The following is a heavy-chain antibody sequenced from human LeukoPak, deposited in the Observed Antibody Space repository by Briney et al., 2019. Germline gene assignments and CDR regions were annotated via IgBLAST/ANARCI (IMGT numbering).Heavy chain of an antibody. V-gene: IGHV4-39*06. CDR3: NDFRFDP. Sequence: SETLSLTCTVSGDSINNNVYYWGWIRQPPGKGLEWIAIISYSGTTYYNPSLKTRATISIDTSKITAADTAMYYCARGGYYGSGNDFRFDPWGQGTLVTVSS. CDR1: GDSINNNVYY. D-gene: IGHD3-10*01. J-gene: IGHJ5*02. CDR2: ISYSGTT.